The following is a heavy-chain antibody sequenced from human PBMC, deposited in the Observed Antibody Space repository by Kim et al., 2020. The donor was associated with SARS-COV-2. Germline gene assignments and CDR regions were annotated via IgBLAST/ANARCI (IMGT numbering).Heavy chain of an antibody. J-gene: IGHJ4*02. CDR1: GFTFSSYA. V-gene: IGHV3-23*01. CDR3: EKDSRTLDYGNPFDY. CDR2: ISGSGGST. Sequence: GGSLRLSCAASGFTFSSYAMSWVRQAPGKGLEWVSAISGSGGSTYYADSVEGRFTISRDNSKNTLYLQMISLRAEDTAVYYCEKDSRTLDYGNPFDYWGQAILVTVSS. D-gene: IGHD4-4*01.